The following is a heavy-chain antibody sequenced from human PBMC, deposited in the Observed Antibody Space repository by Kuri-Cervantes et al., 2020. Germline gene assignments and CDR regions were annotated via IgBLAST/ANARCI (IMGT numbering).Heavy chain of an antibody. J-gene: IGHJ6*02. CDR3: AKDRTMLRDMDV. Sequence: GESLKISCAASGFTFSSYGMHWVRQAPGKGLEWVSAISGSGGSTYYADSVKGRFTISRDNSKNTLYLQMNSLRAEDTAVYYCAKDRTMLRDMDVWGQGTTVTVSS. D-gene: IGHD3-10*01. CDR2: ISGSGGST. V-gene: IGHV3-23*01. CDR1: GFTFSSYG.